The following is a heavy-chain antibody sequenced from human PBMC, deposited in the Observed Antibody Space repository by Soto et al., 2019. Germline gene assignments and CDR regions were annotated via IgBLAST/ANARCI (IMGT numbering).Heavy chain of an antibody. Sequence: QVQLVQSGAEVKKPGSSVKVSCKASGGTLNKHAITWVRRAPGQGPEWLGGIIPMFGIPNYPQKFQGRVTITADDSTTTSHMELHSLTSDDTAVYYCARGGTSGWLKGAYDVWGQGTMVTVSS. CDR2: IIPMFGIP. J-gene: IGHJ3*01. CDR3: ARGGTSGWLKGAYDV. CDR1: GGTLNKHA. D-gene: IGHD6-13*01. V-gene: IGHV1-69*01.